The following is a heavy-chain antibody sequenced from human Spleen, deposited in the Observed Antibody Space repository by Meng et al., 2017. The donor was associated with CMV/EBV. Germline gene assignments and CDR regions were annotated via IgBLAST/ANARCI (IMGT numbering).Heavy chain of an antibody. J-gene: IGHJ4*02. V-gene: IGHV4-34*09. CDR2: VNPAGTP. D-gene: IGHD1-1*01. CDR1: GGSFTTSY. Sequence: CGVSGGSFTTSYWDWIRQPPGKGLEWIGEVNPAGTPTYNPSLKSRVTISADASKSQFSLKLNSVTAADTAVYYCAKTDSREGGFDSWGQGTLVTVSS. CDR3: AKTDSREGGFDS.